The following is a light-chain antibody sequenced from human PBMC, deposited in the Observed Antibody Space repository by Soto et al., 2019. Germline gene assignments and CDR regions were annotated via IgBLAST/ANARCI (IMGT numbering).Light chain of an antibody. CDR3: QHYNDLPLT. Sequence: EIVMTQSPATLSVSPGERATLSCRASQSISNNLAWYQQKPGQAPSLLIYGASTRATGIPARFSGSGSGTEFTLTISSLQSEDFAVYSCQHYNDLPLTFGGGTKVEIK. V-gene: IGKV3-15*01. CDR1: QSISNN. CDR2: GAS. J-gene: IGKJ4*01.